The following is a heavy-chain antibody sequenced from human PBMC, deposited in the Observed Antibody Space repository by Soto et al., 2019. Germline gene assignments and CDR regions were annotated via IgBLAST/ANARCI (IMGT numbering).Heavy chain of an antibody. J-gene: IGHJ4*02. CDR3: AKEALNYGDYFDY. CDR1: GYTFTGYY. D-gene: IGHD4-17*01. V-gene: IGHV1-2*04. CDR2: INPNSGGT. Sequence: ASVKVSCKASGYTFTGYYMHWVRQAPGQGLEWMGWINPNSGGTNYAQKFQGWVTMTRDTSISTAYMELNSLRAEDTALYYCAKEALNYGDYFDYWGQGTLVTVSS.